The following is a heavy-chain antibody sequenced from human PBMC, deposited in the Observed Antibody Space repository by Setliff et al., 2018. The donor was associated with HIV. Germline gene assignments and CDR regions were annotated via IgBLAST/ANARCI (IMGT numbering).Heavy chain of an antibody. CDR2: INHSGSV. V-gene: IGHV4-34*01. J-gene: IGHJ5*01. CDR1: GRAFTGYF. D-gene: IGHD3-10*01. Sequence: LSLTCAVYGRAFTGYFWTWIRHFPGKGLEWIGEINHSGSVNYNPSLKSRVNISVDMSKNQVSLKVTSVNVADTATYFCAAKPMIRGKPFDSWGQGTLVTVS. CDR3: AAKPMIRGKPFDS.